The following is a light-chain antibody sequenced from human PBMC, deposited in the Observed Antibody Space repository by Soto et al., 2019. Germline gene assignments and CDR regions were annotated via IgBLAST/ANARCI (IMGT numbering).Light chain of an antibody. V-gene: IGKV1-39*01. Sequence: DIQLTQSPSTLSASVGDRVTITCRASQSASTWLAWYQQKPGKAPNLLISTASSLQSGVPSRFSGSGSGTDFTLTISSLQPEDFATYYCQQSYSPPRTFGQGTKVDI. CDR2: TAS. CDR3: QQSYSPPRT. J-gene: IGKJ2*01. CDR1: QSASTW.